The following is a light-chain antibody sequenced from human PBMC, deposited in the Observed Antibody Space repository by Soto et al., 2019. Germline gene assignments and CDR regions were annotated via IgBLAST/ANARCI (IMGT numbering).Light chain of an antibody. CDR2: EVS. Sequence: QSVLTQPPSASGSPGQSVTISCTGSRSDFGIYNSVSWYQRQPDKAPKLILYEVSRRPSGGPDRFSGSKSGNAASLTVSGLQAADEADYYCSSDAGNKEVVFGGGTKLTVL. J-gene: IGLJ2*01. CDR3: SSDAGNKEVV. CDR1: RSDFGIYNS. V-gene: IGLV2-8*01.